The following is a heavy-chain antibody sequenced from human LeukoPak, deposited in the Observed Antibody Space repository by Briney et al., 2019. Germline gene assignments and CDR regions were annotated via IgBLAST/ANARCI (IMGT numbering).Heavy chain of an antibody. CDR2: IYYSGST. J-gene: IGHJ4*02. Sequence: SETLSLTCTVSGGSIRSYYWSWIRQPPGKGLEWIGYIYYSGSTNYNPSLKSRVTISVDKAKNQFSLKLSSVTAADTAVYYCARDSEVSSGWYPFDYWGQGTLVTVSS. CDR1: GGSIRSYY. V-gene: IGHV4-59*01. D-gene: IGHD6-19*01. CDR3: ARDSEVSSGWYPFDY.